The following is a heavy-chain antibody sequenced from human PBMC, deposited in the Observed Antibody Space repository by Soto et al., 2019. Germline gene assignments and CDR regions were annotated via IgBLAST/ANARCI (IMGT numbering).Heavy chain of an antibody. Sequence: SVKVSCKASGGTFSSYAISWVRQAPGQGLEWMGGIIPIFGTANYAQKFQGRVTITADESTSTAYMELSSLRSEDTAVYYCARDLNHYGGNSFGRVSYYYGMDVWGQGTTVTVSS. V-gene: IGHV1-69*13. CDR2: IIPIFGTA. CDR1: GGTFSSYA. CDR3: ARDLNHYGGNSFGRVSYYYGMDV. D-gene: IGHD4-17*01. J-gene: IGHJ6*02.